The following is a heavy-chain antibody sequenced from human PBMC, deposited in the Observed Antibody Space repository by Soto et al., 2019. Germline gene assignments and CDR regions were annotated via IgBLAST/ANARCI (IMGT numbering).Heavy chain of an antibody. CDR1: GYTFTGYY. Sequence: ASVKVSCKASGYTFTGYYVHWVRQAPGQGLEWMGWINPNSGGTNYAQKFQGWVTMTRDTSISTAYMELSRLRSDDTAVYYCARVSSSWNNWFDPWGQGTLVTVSS. J-gene: IGHJ5*02. D-gene: IGHD6-13*01. V-gene: IGHV1-2*04. CDR3: ARVSSSWNNWFDP. CDR2: INPNSGGT.